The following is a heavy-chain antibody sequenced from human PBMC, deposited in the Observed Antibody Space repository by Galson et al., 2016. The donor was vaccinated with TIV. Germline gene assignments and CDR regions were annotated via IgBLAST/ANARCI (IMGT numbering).Heavy chain of an antibody. Sequence: SLRLSCAASGFTFSSSKMNWVRQAPGKGLEWVSYISSSGSPIYYTDSVKGRFTISRDNAKNSLYLQMDSLRADDTALYYCARVGNYGYELDYWGQGTLVTVSS. CDR2: ISSSGSPI. CDR3: ARVGNYGYELDY. V-gene: IGHV3-48*03. D-gene: IGHD3-16*01. CDR1: GFTFSSSK. J-gene: IGHJ4*02.